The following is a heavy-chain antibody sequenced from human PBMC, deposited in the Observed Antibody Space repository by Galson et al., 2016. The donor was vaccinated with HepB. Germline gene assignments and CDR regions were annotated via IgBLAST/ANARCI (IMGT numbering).Heavy chain of an antibody. Sequence: SVKVSCKASGDTFSTYAISWVRQTPGQGPEWMGGIIPIFGTTNYARRFQGRVMITADESTSTAYMELSNLRSEDTAVYYCARDTMVRGAKMDYWGQGTLVTVSS. V-gene: IGHV1-69*13. CDR1: GDTFSTYA. J-gene: IGHJ4*02. D-gene: IGHD3-10*01. CDR2: IIPIFGTT. CDR3: ARDTMVRGAKMDY.